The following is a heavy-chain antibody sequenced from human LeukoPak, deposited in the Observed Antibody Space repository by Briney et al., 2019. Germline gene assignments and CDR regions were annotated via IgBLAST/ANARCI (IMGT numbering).Heavy chain of an antibody. Sequence: SVKVSCKASGGTFSSYAISWVRQAPGQGLEWMGGIIPIFGTANYAQRFQGRVTITADESTSTAYMELSSLRSEDTAVYYCARDKDYGEGGFDYWGQGTLVTVSS. V-gene: IGHV1-69*01. CDR2: IIPIFGTA. J-gene: IGHJ4*02. D-gene: IGHD4/OR15-4a*01. CDR3: ARDKDYGEGGFDY. CDR1: GGTFSSYA.